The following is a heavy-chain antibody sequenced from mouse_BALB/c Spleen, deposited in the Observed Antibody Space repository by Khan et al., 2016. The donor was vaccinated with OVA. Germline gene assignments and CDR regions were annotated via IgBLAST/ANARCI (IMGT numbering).Heavy chain of an antibody. CDR2: IIPSTVYT. Sequence: QVQLQQSGAELARPGVSVKMSCKASGYTFTSYTMHWVKQRPGQGLEWIGYIIPSTVYTNYNQKFKDKATLTADKSSSTAYMQLSSLTSEDSAVYYCARDFHYYGSRGAMDNWGQGTSVTVSS. CDR3: ARDFHYYGSRGAMDN. J-gene: IGHJ4*01. CDR1: GYTFTSYT. D-gene: IGHD1-1*01. V-gene: IGHV1-4*01.